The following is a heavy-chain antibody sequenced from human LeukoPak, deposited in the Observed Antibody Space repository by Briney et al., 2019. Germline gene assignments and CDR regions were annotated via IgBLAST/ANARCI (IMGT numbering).Heavy chain of an antibody. CDR3: ARPRAGSNSIEEFDY. CDR2: IYPDDSHT. D-gene: IGHD6-13*01. Sequence: GESLKISCKGSGYTFTSYWIGWVRQMPGKGLEWMGVIYPDDSHTTYSPSFRGQVTISANKSTSTAYQQWSSLKASDTAMYYCARPRAGSNSIEEFDYWGQGTLVTVSS. J-gene: IGHJ4*02. V-gene: IGHV5-51*01. CDR1: GYTFTSYW.